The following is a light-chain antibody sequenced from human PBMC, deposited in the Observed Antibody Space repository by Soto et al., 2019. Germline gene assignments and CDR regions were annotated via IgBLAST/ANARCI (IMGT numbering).Light chain of an antibody. Sequence: DIQMTQSPSTLSASVGDGVTITCRASQIISSWLAWYQQKPGKAPKLLIHDASNLESGVLSRFNGSGSGTEFTLTISSLQADDSVTCYCQQYNLSPFGGGTKVDIK. CDR3: QQYNLSP. J-gene: IGKJ4*01. V-gene: IGKV1-5*01. CDR2: DAS. CDR1: QIISSW.